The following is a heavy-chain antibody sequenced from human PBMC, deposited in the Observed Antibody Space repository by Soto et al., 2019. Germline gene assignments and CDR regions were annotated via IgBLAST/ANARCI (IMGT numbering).Heavy chain of an antibody. D-gene: IGHD3-22*01. CDR1: GYTFTSYG. CDR3: ARDSRPYDSSGYYWRY. Sequence: VASVKVSCKASGYTFTSYGISWVRQAPGQGLEWMGWISAYNGNTNYAQRLQGRVTMTTDTSTSTAYMELRSLRSDDTAVCYCARDSRPYDSSGYYWRYWGQGALVTVSS. CDR2: ISAYNGNT. J-gene: IGHJ4*02. V-gene: IGHV1-18*01.